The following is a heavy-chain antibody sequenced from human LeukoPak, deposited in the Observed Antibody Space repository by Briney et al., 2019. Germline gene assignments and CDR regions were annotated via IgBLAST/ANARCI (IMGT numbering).Heavy chain of an antibody. Sequence: GGSLRLSCAASGFTFSSYAMSWVREAPGKGLEWVSAISGSGGSTYYADSVKGRFTISRDNSKNTLYLQMNSLRAEDTAVYYCAHVAGWAAAGTYYFDYWGQGTLVTVSS. V-gene: IGHV3-23*01. CDR1: GFTFSSYA. J-gene: IGHJ4*02. CDR2: ISGSGGST. CDR3: AHVAGWAAAGTYYFDY. D-gene: IGHD6-13*01.